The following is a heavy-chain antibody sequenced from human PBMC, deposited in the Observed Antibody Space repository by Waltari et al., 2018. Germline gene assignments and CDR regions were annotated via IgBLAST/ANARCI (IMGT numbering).Heavy chain of an antibody. D-gene: IGHD3-10*01. Sequence: QLQLQESGSGLVKPSQTLSLTCAVSGGSIRSGAYSWSWIRQSPGKGLEWIGYIYHSGSTYNNPSLKSRVTTSVDRSKNQFSLKLKSVTAADTAVYYCARVAMVRGVIGGRFDPWGQGTLVTVSS. J-gene: IGHJ5*02. V-gene: IGHV4-30-2*06. CDR2: IYHSGST. CDR1: GGSIRSGAYS. CDR3: ARVAMVRGVIGGRFDP.